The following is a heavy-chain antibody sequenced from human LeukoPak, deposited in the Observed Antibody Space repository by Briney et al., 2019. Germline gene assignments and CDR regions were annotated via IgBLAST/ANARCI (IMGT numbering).Heavy chain of an antibody. CDR2: ISSSSSYI. CDR3: ARGKYKYDSSGYYSASNYFDY. J-gene: IGHJ4*02. Sequence: KTGGSLRLSCAASGFTFSSYSMNWVRQAPGKGLEWVSSISSSSSYIYYADSVKGLFTISRDNAKNSLYLQMNSLRAEDTAVYYCARGKYKYDSSGYYSASNYFDYWGQGTLVTVSS. CDR1: GFTFSSYS. D-gene: IGHD3-22*01. V-gene: IGHV3-21*01.